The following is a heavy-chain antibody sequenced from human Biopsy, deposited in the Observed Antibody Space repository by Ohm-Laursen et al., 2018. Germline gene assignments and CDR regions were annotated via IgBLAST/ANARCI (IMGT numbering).Heavy chain of an antibody. CDR1: GGSISTYY. CDR3: ARVMTTIGYYYAMDV. V-gene: IGHV4-59*01. Sequence: TLSLTCTVSGGSISTYYWTWIRQPPGKGLERLGFIYSSGSTNYNPSLQRRVTISVDTSKSQFSLKLTSVTAADTAVYYCARVMTTIGYYYAMDVWGQGTTVTVSS. CDR2: IYSSGST. D-gene: IGHD5-24*01. J-gene: IGHJ6*02.